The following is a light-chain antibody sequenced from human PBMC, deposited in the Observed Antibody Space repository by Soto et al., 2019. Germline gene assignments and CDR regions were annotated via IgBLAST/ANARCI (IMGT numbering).Light chain of an antibody. CDR1: TSDVGGYNF. V-gene: IGLV2-14*03. Sequence: QSALTQPASVSGSPGQSITISCTGTTSDVGGYNFVSWYQHHPGKAPKLMIYNAFDRPSGVSNRFSGSKSGNTASLTISGIQAEDEAHYYCSSYTRGRVVFGGGTKLTVL. CDR3: SSYTRGRVV. CDR2: NAF. J-gene: IGLJ2*01.